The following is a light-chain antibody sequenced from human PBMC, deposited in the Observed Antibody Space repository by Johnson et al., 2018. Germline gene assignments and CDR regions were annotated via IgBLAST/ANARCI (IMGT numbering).Light chain of an antibody. CDR2: ENN. Sequence: QSVLTQPPSVSAAPGQKVTISCSGSSSNIGNNYVSWYQQLPGTAPKLLIYENNKRPSGIPDRFSASTSGTSAPLGVTGIKTGDEADDYGGTWDSSLSAGNVFGTGTKVTVL. CDR3: GTWDSSLSAGNV. V-gene: IGLV1-51*02. CDR1: SSNIGNNY. J-gene: IGLJ1*01.